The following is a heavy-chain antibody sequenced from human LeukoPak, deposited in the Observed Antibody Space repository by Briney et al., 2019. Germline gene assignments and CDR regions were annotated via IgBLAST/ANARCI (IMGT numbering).Heavy chain of an antibody. CDR1: GFTFTSYA. Sequence: GGSLRLSCAASGFTFTSYAMNWVRRAPGKGLEWVSGISGSGGITYYADSVKGRFTISRDNSKNMLFLQMNTLRAEDTAIYYCAKGGSNWNYVPDCRGQGTSVTVSS. J-gene: IGHJ4*02. CDR2: ISGSGGIT. CDR3: AKGGSNWNYVPDC. V-gene: IGHV3-23*01. D-gene: IGHD1-7*01.